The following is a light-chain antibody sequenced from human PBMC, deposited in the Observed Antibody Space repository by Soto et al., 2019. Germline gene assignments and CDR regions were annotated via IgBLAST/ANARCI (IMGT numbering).Light chain of an antibody. V-gene: IGKV3-20*01. CDR2: GAS. J-gene: IGKJ1*01. CDR3: QQYNSYSLT. CDR1: QSVSSSY. Sequence: EIGLTQAPGTLSLSPVERATLSCMSIQSVSSSYLAWYQQKPGQAPRLLIYGASSRATGIPDRFSGSGSGTDFTLTISRLEPDDFATYYCQQYNSYSLTFGQGTKVDIK.